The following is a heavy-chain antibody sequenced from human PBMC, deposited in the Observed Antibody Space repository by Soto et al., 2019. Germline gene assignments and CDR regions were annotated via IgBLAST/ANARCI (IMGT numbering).Heavy chain of an antibody. V-gene: IGHV3-74*01. CDR2: INSDGSST. J-gene: IGHJ6*03. CDR3: ARPSVSYYYYYMDV. Sequence: EVQLVESGGGLVQPGGSLRLSCAASGFTFSSYWMHWVRQATGKGLVWVSRINSDGSSTSYADSVKGRFTISRDNAKNTLYLQMNSLRAEDTAVYYCARPSVSYYYYYMDVWGKETTVTVSS. CDR1: GFTFSSYW.